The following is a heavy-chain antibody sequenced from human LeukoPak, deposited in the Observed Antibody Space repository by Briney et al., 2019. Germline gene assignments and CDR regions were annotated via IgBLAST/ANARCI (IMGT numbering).Heavy chain of an antibody. Sequence: SETLSLTCIVSGGSISSYYWSWVRQPPGKGLEWIGYIYYSGSTNYNPSLKSRVTISVDTSKNQFSLKLSSVTAADTAVYYCARDNPPEAFDIWGQGTRVTVSS. J-gene: IGHJ3*02. CDR2: IYYSGST. CDR3: ARDNPPEAFDI. V-gene: IGHV4-59*01. CDR1: GGSISSYY. D-gene: IGHD1-14*01.